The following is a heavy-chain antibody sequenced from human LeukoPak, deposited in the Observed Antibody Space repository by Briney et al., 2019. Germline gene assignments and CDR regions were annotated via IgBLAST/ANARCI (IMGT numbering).Heavy chain of an antibody. V-gene: IGHV3-23*01. Sequence: GGSLRLSCAVSGYPFSSFALSWVRQAPGKGLEWVSSISRSTETTLYADSVKGRFTIPRDNSKNTGFLQMNNLRAEDTAIYYCAKRAAVSGVVGPFDYWGQGTLVTVSS. CDR2: ISRSTETT. CDR1: GYPFSSFA. D-gene: IGHD6-19*01. J-gene: IGHJ4*02. CDR3: AKRAAVSGVVGPFDY.